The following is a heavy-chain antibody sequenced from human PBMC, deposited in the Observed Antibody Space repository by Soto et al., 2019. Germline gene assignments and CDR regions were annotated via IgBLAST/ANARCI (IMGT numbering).Heavy chain of an antibody. V-gene: IGHV4-4*07. J-gene: IGHJ6*02. CDR2: IDTGGNT. CDR1: VDSITTYY. Sequence: PSETLSLTCTVSVDSITTYYWSWIRQPAGKGLEWIGRIDTGGNTNYNPSLKSRVTMSVDTSKKQFSLKLTSVTAADTAVYYCARYSNNWFQTEGMDVWGQGTTVT. D-gene: IGHD6-13*01. CDR3: ARYSNNWFQTEGMDV.